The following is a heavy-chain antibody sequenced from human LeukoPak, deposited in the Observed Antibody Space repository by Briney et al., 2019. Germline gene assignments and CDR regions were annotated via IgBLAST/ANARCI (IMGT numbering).Heavy chain of an antibody. CDR3: ARDQVSQLGEGVPAASCWLDP. V-gene: IGHV3-30-3*01. J-gene: IGHJ5*02. Sequence: PGGSLRLSCAASGFTFSSYAMHWVRQAPGKGLEWVAVISYDGSNKYYADSVKGRFTISRDNSKNTLYLQMNSLRAEDTAVYYCARDQVSQLGEGVPAASCWLDPWGQGTLVTVSS. D-gene: IGHD2-2*01. CDR1: GFTFSSYA. CDR2: ISYDGSNK.